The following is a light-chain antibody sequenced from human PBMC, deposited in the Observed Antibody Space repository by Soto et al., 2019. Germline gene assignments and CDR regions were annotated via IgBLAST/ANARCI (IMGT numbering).Light chain of an antibody. V-gene: IGKV1D-13*01. CDR1: QGISIS. CDR2: SAS. CDR3: QQFNNYPWT. Sequence: AIPLTQSPSSLSASVGDRVTIGCRASQGISISLAWYQQKPGKAPELLIYSASSLQSGVSSRFSGSGSGTDFTLTISSLQPEDFATYYCQQFNNYPWTFGQGTKVEIK. J-gene: IGKJ1*01.